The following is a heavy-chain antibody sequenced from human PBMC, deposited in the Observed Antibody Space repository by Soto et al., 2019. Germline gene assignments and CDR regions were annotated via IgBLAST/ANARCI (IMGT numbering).Heavy chain of an antibody. CDR1: GFTFSSYS. Sequence: EVQLVESGGGLVKPGGSLRLSCAASGFTFSSYSMNWVRQAPGKGLEWVSSISSSSGYIYYADSVKGRFTISRDNAKNSLYLQMNSLRAEDTAVYYCARDSMMWDYWGQGTLVTVSS. V-gene: IGHV3-21*01. CDR3: ARDSMMWDY. CDR2: ISSSSGYI. D-gene: IGHD3-22*01. J-gene: IGHJ4*02.